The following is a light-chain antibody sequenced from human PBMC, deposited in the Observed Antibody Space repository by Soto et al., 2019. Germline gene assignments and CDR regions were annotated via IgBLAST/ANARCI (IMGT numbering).Light chain of an antibody. CDR3: QSYDSSLSGVV. CDR2: GNS. Sequence: QSVLTQPPSVSGAPGQRVTISCTGSSSNIGAGYDVQWYQQLPGTAPKVLIYGNSNRPSGVPDRFSGSKSGTSASLAITGLQAEDEADYYCQSYDSSLSGVVLGGGTKLTVL. J-gene: IGLJ2*01. V-gene: IGLV1-40*01. CDR1: SSNIGAGYD.